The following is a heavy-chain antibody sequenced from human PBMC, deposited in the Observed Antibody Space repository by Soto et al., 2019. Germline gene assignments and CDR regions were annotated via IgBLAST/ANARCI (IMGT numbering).Heavy chain of an antibody. CDR2: MNPGSGDT. V-gene: IGHV1-8*01. D-gene: IGHD3-16*01. Sequence: ASLQVSCPASGSIFTNTHFIWGRQAPGQGLEWMGWMNPGSGDTGYAQKFQGRVTMTRDISIATAYMELSSLRSDDTAIYYCARMETFGSLNWFDPWGQGTLVNVSA. CDR1: GSIFTNTH. J-gene: IGHJ5*02. CDR3: ARMETFGSLNWFDP.